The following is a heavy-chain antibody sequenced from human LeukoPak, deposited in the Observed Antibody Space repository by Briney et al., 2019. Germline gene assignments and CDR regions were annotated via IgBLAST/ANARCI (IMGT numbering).Heavy chain of an antibody. D-gene: IGHD6-13*01. V-gene: IGHV4-39*01. J-gene: IGHJ6*03. CDR1: GGSISSSSYY. CDR2: IYYSGST. Sequence: SETLSLTCTVSGGSISSSSYYWGWIRQPPGKGLEWIGSIYYSGSTYYNPSLKSRVTISVDTSKNQFSLKLSSVTAADTAVYYCASIARIAAVGYYYYYYMDVWGKGTTVTVSS. CDR3: ASIARIAAVGYYYYYYMDV.